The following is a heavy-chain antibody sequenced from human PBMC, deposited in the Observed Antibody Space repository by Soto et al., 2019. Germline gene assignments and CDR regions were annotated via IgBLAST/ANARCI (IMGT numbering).Heavy chain of an antibody. CDR2: ISYDGSNK. Sequence: QVQLVESGGGVVQPGRSLRLSCAASGFTFSSYGMHWVRQAPGKGLEWVAVISYDGSNKYYADSVKGRFTISRDNSKNTLYLQMNSLRAEDTAVYYSAKVHPDPEGWGMDVWGQGTTVTVSS. CDR3: AKVHPDPEGWGMDV. J-gene: IGHJ6*02. CDR1: GFTFSSYG. V-gene: IGHV3-30*18.